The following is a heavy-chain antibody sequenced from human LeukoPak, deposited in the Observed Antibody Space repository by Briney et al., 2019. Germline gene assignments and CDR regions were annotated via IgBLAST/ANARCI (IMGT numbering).Heavy chain of an antibody. CDR2: IWYDGSNK. CDR1: GFTFSSYG. D-gene: IGHD3-10*01. V-gene: IGHV3-33*01. Sequence: GRSLRLSCAASGFTFSSYGMHWVRQAPGKGLEWVAVIWYDGSNKYYADSVKGRFTVSSDTSKNTLYLQMNSLRAEDTAVYYCAGDLSPVVRASPMGYWGQGILVTASS. CDR3: AGDLSPVVRASPMGY. J-gene: IGHJ4*02.